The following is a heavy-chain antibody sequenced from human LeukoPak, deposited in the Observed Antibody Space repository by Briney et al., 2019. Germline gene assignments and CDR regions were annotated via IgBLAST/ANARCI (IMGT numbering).Heavy chain of an antibody. CDR1: GFTFSDYY. V-gene: IGHV3-11*04. CDR2: ISSSGSTI. CDR3: ASSPRIAARNY. Sequence: GGSLRLSCAASGFTFSDYYMSWIRQAPGMGLEWVSYISSSGSTIYYADSVKGRFTISRDNAKNSLYLQMNSLRAEDTAVYYCASSPRIAARNYWGQGTLVTVSS. D-gene: IGHD6-6*01. J-gene: IGHJ4*02.